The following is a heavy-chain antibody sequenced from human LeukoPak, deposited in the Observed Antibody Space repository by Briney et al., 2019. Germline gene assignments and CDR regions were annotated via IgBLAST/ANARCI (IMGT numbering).Heavy chain of an antibody. J-gene: IGHJ4*02. CDR2: IKQDGSEK. V-gene: IGHV3-7*01. D-gene: IGHD4-23*01. CDR1: GFTFSSCW. CDR3: ARDFYGGNSGDPSGGDY. Sequence: PGGSLRLSCVASGFTFSSCWMNWVRQAPGKGLEWVANIKQDGSEKYYVDSVKGRFTLSRDNAKTSLYLQMNSLRAEDTAVYYCARDFYGGNSGDPSGGDYWGQGTLVTVSS.